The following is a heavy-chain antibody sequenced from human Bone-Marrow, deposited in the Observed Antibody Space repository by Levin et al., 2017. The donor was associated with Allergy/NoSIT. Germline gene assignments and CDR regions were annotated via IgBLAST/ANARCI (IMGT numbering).Heavy chain of an antibody. CDR1: GFTFSSYS. Sequence: GGSLRLSCAASGFTFSSYSMNWVRQAPGKGLEWVSSISSSSSYIYYADSVKGRFTISRDNAKNSLYLQMNSLRAEDTAVYYCARDWPPTFYCSSTSCQSTYYDYGMDVWGQGTTVTVSS. CDR2: ISSSSSYI. J-gene: IGHJ6*02. CDR3: ARDWPPTFYCSSTSCQSTYYDYGMDV. V-gene: IGHV3-21*01. D-gene: IGHD2-2*01.